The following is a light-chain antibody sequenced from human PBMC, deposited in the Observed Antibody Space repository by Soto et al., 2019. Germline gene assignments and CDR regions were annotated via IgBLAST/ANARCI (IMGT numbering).Light chain of an antibody. Sequence: DIQMTQSPSTLSASVGDRVTITCRASQSISSWLAWYQQKPGKAPKLLIYDASSLESGVPSRFSGSGSGTEFPLTISSLQPDDFATYYCHQYNSYWTFGEGTKVEIK. CDR1: QSISSW. CDR3: HQYNSYWT. V-gene: IGKV1-5*01. CDR2: DAS. J-gene: IGKJ1*01.